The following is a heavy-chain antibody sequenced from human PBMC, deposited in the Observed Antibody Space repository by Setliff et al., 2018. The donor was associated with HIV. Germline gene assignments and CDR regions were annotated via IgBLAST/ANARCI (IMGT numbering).Heavy chain of an antibody. CDR2: ISAYSGDI. D-gene: IGHD3-10*01. V-gene: IGHV1-18*01. CDR3: ARGSEDNVWFDP. CDR1: GYTFSSYN. Sequence: ASVKVSCKTSGYTFSSYNINWVRQAPGQGLEWMGWISAYSGDINYSQKFQGRVTMTKDTSTSTAYMELRSLRSDDTAIYYCARGSEDNVWFDPWGQGTLVTVSS. J-gene: IGHJ5*02.